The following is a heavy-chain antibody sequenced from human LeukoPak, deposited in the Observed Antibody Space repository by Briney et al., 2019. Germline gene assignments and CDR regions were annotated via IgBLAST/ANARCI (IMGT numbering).Heavy chain of an antibody. V-gene: IGHV4-39*01. CDR2: IYYAGST. J-gene: IGHJ4*02. CDR1: GGSISNSSYF. D-gene: IGHD6-19*01. CDR3: ARQIGSSGPDC. Sequence: SETLSLTCSVSGGSISNSSYFWGWVRQPPGKGLEWIGSIYYAGSTYYNPSLKSRVTISKDTSKNQFALRLSSVTAADTAVYYCARQIGSSGPDCWGQGTLVTVSS.